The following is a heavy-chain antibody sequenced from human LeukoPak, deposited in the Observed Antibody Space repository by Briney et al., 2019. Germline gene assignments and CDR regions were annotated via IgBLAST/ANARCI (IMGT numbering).Heavy chain of an antibody. CDR1: GYSISSGYY. CDR2: IYHSGST. CDR3: ARRRRYCSGGSCYDAFDI. V-gene: IGHV4-38-2*01. J-gene: IGHJ3*02. Sequence: SETLSLTCAVSGYSISSGYYWGWIRQPPGKGLEWIGSIYHSGSTYYNPSLKSRVTISVDTSKNQFSLKLSSVTAADTAVYYCARRRRYCSGGSCYDAFDIWGQGTMVTVSS. D-gene: IGHD2-15*01.